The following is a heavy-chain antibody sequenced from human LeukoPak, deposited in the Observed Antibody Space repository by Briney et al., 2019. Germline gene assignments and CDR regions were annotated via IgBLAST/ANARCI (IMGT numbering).Heavy chain of an antibody. V-gene: IGHV3-30-3*01. CDR1: GFIFSSYA. CDR3: ARVRTVVVPAAALGY. Sequence: PGGSLRLSCAASGFIFSSYAMHWVRQAPGKGLEWVAVISYDGSNKYYADSVKGRFTISRDNSKNTLYLQMNSLRAEDTAVYYCARVRTVVVPAAALGYWGQGTLVTVSS. D-gene: IGHD2-2*01. CDR2: ISYDGSNK. J-gene: IGHJ4*02.